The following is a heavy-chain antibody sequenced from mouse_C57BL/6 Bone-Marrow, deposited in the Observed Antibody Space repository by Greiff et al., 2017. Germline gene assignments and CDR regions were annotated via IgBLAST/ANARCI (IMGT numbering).Heavy chain of an antibody. Sequence: VKLQESGAELVMPGASVKLSCKASGYTFTSYWMHWVKQRPGQGLEWIGEIDPSDSYTNYNQKFKGKSTLTVDKSSSTAYMQLSSLTSEDSAVYYCARGVYYSGDFDYWGQGTTLTVSS. V-gene: IGHV1-69*01. D-gene: IGHD2-12*01. CDR1: GYTFTSYW. CDR3: ARGVYYSGDFDY. J-gene: IGHJ2*01. CDR2: IDPSDSYT.